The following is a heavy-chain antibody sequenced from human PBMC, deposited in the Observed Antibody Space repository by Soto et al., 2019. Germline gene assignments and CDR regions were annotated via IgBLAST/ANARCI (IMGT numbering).Heavy chain of an antibody. CDR3: ARDDLVVVAATNYYYGMDV. J-gene: IGHJ6*02. D-gene: IGHD2-15*01. V-gene: IGHV3-48*02. CDR1: GFTFSRYS. CDR2: ISSSSSTI. Sequence: GGSLRLSCAASGFTFSRYSMNWVRQAPGKGLEWVSYISSSSSTIYYADSVKGRFTISRDNAKNSLYLQMNSLRDEDTAVYYCARDDLVVVAATNYYYGMDVWGQGTTVTVSS.